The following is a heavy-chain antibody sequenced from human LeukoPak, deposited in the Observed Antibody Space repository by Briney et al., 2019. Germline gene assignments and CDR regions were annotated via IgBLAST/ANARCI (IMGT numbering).Heavy chain of an antibody. CDR2: INPNNGDT. CDR1: GYTFTGYY. CDR3: AREAYGDYAWFDP. D-gene: IGHD4-17*01. Sequence: ASVNVSCKASGYTFTGYYIHWVRQAPGQGLEWMGWINPNNGDTNYAQKFQGRVTMTRDTSISAAYMELSRLRSDDTAVYYCAREAYGDYAWFDPWGQGTLVTVSS. V-gene: IGHV1-2*02. J-gene: IGHJ5*02.